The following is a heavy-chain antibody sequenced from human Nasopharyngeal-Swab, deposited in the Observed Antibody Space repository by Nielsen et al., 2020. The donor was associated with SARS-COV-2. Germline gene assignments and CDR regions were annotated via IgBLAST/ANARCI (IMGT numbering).Heavy chain of an antibody. V-gene: IGHV3-53*01. D-gene: IGHD6-19*01. J-gene: IGHJ4*02. CDR2: IYRGGST. CDR3: ATTPGQWLNTRAEDY. Sequence: WIRQPPGKGLEWVSVIYRGGSTYYADSVKGRFTISRDNSKKTLYPQMNSLRAEDTAVYYCATTPGQWLNTRAEDYWGQGTLVTVSS.